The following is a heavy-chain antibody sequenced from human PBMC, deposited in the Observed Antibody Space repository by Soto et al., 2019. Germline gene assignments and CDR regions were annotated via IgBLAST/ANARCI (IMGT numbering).Heavy chain of an antibody. V-gene: IGHV4-31*11. J-gene: IGHJ5*02. CDR2: IYNSGTT. CDR1: GGSITRGGYY. Sequence: SETLSLTCDVSGGSITRGGYYWSWIRQHPGKGLEWIGYIYNSGTTYYNPSLKSRVTISVDTSKNQFSLKLTSVTAADTAVYYCARDPAPWGQETLVTVSS. CDR3: ARDPAP.